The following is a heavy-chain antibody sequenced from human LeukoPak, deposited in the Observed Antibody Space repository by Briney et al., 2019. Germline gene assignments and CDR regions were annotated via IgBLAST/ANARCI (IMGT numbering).Heavy chain of an antibody. CDR1: GFTFSSYG. Sequence: GGSLRPSCAASGFTFSSYGMHWVRQAPGKGLEWVAVISYDGSNKYYADSVKGRFTISRDNAKNSLYLQMNSLRAEDTAVYYCARGVVVAAVVDAFDIWGQGTMVTVSS. CDR2: ISYDGSNK. D-gene: IGHD2-15*01. V-gene: IGHV3-30*03. J-gene: IGHJ3*02. CDR3: ARGVVVAAVVDAFDI.